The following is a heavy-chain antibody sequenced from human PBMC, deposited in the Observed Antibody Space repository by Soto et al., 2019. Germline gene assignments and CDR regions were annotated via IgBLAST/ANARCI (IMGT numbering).Heavy chain of an antibody. D-gene: IGHD3-9*01. Sequence: ASVKVSCKASGYTFTSYAMHWVRQAPGQRLEWMGWINAGNGNTKYSQKFQGRVTITRDTSASTAYMELSSLRSEDTAVYYCAADFLHDISSGRGYYYYGMDVWGQGTTVTVSS. CDR3: AADFLHDISSGRGYYYYGMDV. CDR1: GYTFTSYA. J-gene: IGHJ6*02. V-gene: IGHV1-3*01. CDR2: INAGNGNT.